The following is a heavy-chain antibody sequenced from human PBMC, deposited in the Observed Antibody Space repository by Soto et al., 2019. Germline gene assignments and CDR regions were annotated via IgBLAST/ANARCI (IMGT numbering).Heavy chain of an antibody. CDR1: GFAVSSKY. D-gene: IGHD1-1*01. V-gene: IGHV3-53*01. CDR2: IYGGGTT. CDR3: VQTTAWPGFAF. Sequence: EVQLVESGGGLIQPGGSLRLSCAASGFAVSSKYMTWVRQAPGKGLEWVSVIYGGGTTYYADSVKGRFTISRDTSKNTLYLQMNSLVAEARAVYYSVQTTAWPGFAFWGQGTLVTVSS. J-gene: IGHJ4*02.